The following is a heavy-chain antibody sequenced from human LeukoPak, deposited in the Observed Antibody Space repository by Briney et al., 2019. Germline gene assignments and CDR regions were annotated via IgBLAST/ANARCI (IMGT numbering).Heavy chain of an antibody. Sequence: ASVKVSCKASGYTSTSYGTRWVRQAPGQGPEWIGWISAYNGNTNYAQKLQGRVTMTTDTSTSTAYMELRSLRSDDTAVYYCARGPIMVRGVGFDPWGQGTLVTVSS. CDR1: GYTSTSYG. V-gene: IGHV1-18*04. CDR3: ARGPIMVRGVGFDP. J-gene: IGHJ5*02. D-gene: IGHD3-10*01. CDR2: ISAYNGNT.